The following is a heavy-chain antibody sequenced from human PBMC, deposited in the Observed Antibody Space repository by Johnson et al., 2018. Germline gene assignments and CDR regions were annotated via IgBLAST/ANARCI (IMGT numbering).Heavy chain of an antibody. J-gene: IGHJ6*03. D-gene: IGHD6-13*01. CDR1: GFTFSSYW. CDR2: IKQDGSEK. Sequence: EVLLVESGGGLVQPGGSLRLSCAASGFTFSSYWMSWVRQAPGKGLEWVANIKQDGSEKYYVDSVKGRFTISRDNAKNSLYLQMNSLRAEDTAVYYCARVGRSSSYYYYYYYMDVWGKGTTVTVSS. V-gene: IGHV3-7*01. CDR3: ARVGRSSSYYYYYYYMDV.